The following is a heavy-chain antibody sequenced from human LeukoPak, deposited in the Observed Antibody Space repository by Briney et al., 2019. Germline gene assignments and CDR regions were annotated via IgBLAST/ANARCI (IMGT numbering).Heavy chain of an antibody. D-gene: IGHD2-15*01. CDR3: ASTQVVVAASPDY. CDR1: GFTFNTYA. Sequence: PGGSLRLSCAASGFTFNTYAMNWVRQAPGKGLEWVSHISSSGSTIYYADSVKGRFTISRDNAKNSLYLQMNSLRAEDTAVYYCASTQVVVAASPDYWGQGTLVTVSS. CDR2: ISSSGSTI. J-gene: IGHJ4*02. V-gene: IGHV3-48*01.